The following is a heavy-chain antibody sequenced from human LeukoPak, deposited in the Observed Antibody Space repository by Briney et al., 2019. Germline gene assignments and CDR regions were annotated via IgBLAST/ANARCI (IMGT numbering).Heavy chain of an antibody. CDR2: TSYDGSNT. V-gene: IGHV3-30*18. Sequence: PGGSLRLSCAASGFTFSHYGMHWVLQAPGKGLEWVAVTSYDGSNTYYADSVKGRFTISRDNTKNTLYLQMNSLKTEDTAVYYCAKDPVRGAIYYFDYWGQGTLVSVSS. CDR1: GFTFSHYG. J-gene: IGHJ4*02. CDR3: AKDPVRGAIYYFDY. D-gene: IGHD3-10*01.